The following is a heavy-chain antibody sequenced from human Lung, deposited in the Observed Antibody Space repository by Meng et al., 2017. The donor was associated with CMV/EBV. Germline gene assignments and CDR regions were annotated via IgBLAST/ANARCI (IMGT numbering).Heavy chain of an antibody. D-gene: IGHD1-1*01. Sequence: GGSXKISCSASGFTFSSFWMAWVRQAPGKGLEWVGNIKKDESEIQYVGSVKGRFTITRDNAKNSLFLQMNSLRAEDTAVYYCARSMLEVKRDYYGMDVSGEGXPVTVSS. CDR1: GFTFSSFW. V-gene: IGHV3-7*01. CDR3: ARSMLEVKRDYYGMDV. CDR2: IKKDESEI. J-gene: IGHJ6*04.